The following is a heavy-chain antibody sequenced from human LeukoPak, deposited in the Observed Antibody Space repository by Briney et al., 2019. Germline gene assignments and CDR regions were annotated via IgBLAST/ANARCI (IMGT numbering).Heavy chain of an antibody. V-gene: IGHV1-24*01. D-gene: IGHD3-10*01. J-gene: IGHJ5*02. CDR1: GLSFIELS. CDR2: YDPEKDET. CDR3: ATPPNFYYGSGSYYSGWFDP. Sequence: ASVKVSCKVSGLSFIELSFHWVRQAPGKGLEWMGGYDPEKDETVYAQKFQGRVTMTEDTSTDTVYMQLSSLRSEDTAVYYCATPPNFYYGSGSYYSGWFDPWGQGTPVTVSS.